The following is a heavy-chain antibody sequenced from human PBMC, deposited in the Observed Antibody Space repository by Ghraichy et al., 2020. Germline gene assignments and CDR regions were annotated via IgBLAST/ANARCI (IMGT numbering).Heavy chain of an antibody. J-gene: IGHJ4*02. CDR1: GHNFTSYW. CDR2: IYPGDSDT. CDR3: ARQVGDSPHTRRFDY. D-gene: IGHD3-16*01. V-gene: IGHV5-51*01. Sequence: GESLNISCKGSGHNFTSYWIGWVRQMPGKGLEWMGLIYPGDSDTRYSPSFQGQVTISADKSISNAYLQWSSLKASDTAIYYCARQVGDSPHTRRFDYWGQGTLVTVSS.